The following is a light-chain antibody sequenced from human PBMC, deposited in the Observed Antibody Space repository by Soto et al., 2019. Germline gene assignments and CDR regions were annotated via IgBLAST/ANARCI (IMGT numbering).Light chain of an antibody. CDR2: EVT. J-gene: IGLJ1*01. CDR1: SSDVGAYYF. Sequence: QSALTQPVSVSGAPGQSITISCTGSSSDVGAYYFVSWYRHRPCKAPELILYEVTTRPSGISRRFPGSKSGTTASVTISWLQADDEAYYYSSSYTRTNTPYVFGTGTKVTVL. V-gene: IGLV2-14*01. CDR3: SSYTRTNTPYV.